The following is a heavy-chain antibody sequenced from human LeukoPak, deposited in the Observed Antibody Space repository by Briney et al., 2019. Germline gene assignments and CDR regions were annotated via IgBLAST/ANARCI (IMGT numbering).Heavy chain of an antibody. CDR3: ARANYDVLTGNYAFDY. D-gene: IGHD3-9*01. V-gene: IGHV4-31*03. J-gene: IGHJ4*02. CDR2: IYYSGSS. Sequence: SQTLSLTCTVSGGSINNGGYYWSWSRQHPGKGLEWIGYIYYSGSSYYNPSLRSRVTISVDTSKNHFSLKLSSVTAADTALYYCARANYDVLTGNYAFDYWGQGTLVTVSS. CDR1: GGSINNGGYY.